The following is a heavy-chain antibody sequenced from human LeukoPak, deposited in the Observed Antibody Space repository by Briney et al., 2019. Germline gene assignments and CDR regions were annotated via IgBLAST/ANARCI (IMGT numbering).Heavy chain of an antibody. CDR2: ISGSAGST. J-gene: IGHJ4*02. CDR3: AKDENYFDY. CDR1: GFTFSSYS. Sequence: GGSLRLSCAASGFTFSSYSMSWVRQAPGEGLEWVSAISGSAGSTYYEYSVKGRFTIPRDNSKNKLYLQMTSLRAEDTAVYHCAKDENYFDYWGQGTLVTVSS. V-gene: IGHV3-23*01.